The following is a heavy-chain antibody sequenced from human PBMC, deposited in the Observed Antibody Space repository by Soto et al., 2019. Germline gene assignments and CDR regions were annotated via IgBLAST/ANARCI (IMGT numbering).Heavy chain of an antibody. D-gene: IGHD1-26*01. V-gene: IGHV5-51*01. CDR3: PRRRSPGPELDALDI. CDR2: IYPGDSDT. CDR1: GYSLTSYW. J-gene: IGHJ3*02. Sequence: GESLKISCKGSGYSLTSYWIGWVRQMTGKGLEWMGIIYPGDSDTRYSPSFQGQVTISADKSISTAYLHWSSLKASDTAMYSCPRRRSPGPELDALDIWGQGTMVTVSS.